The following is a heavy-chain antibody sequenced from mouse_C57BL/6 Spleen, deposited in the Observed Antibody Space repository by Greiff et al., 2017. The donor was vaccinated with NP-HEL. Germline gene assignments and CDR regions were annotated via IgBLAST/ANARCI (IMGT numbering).Heavy chain of an antibody. CDR1: GYTFTSYW. D-gene: IGHD2-5*01. Sequence: QVQLQQPGAELVMPGASVKLSCKASGYTFTSYWMHWVKQRPGQGLEWIGEIDPSDSYTNYNQKFKGKSTLTVDKSSSTAYLQLSSLTSEDSAVYYCANAWSNAWFDYWGQGTLVTVSA. CDR2: IDPSDSYT. CDR3: ANAWSNAWFDY. V-gene: IGHV1-69*01. J-gene: IGHJ3*01.